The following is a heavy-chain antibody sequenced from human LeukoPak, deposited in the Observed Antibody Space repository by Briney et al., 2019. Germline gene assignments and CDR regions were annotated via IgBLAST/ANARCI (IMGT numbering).Heavy chain of an antibody. D-gene: IGHD3-10*01. CDR2: INHSGRT. J-gene: IGHJ5*02. CDR1: GGSFSSYY. CDR3: ARGGYYGSGNDFRFDP. Sequence: PSETLSLTCAVYGGSFSSYYWNWIRQPPGKGLEWIGEINHSGRTNYNPSLKSRVTISVDTSKNQFSLKLSSVTAADTAVYYCARGGYYGSGNDFRFDPWGQGTLVTVSS. V-gene: IGHV4-34*01.